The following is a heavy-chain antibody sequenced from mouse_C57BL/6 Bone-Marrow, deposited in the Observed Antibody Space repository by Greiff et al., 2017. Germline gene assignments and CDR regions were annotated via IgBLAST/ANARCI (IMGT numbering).Heavy chain of an antibody. Sequence: EVMLVESGGGLVQPGGSLKLSCAASGFTFSDYGMAWVRQAPRKGPEWVAFISNLAYSIYYADTVTGRFTISRENAKNTLYLEMCSLRSEDTAMYYCARKPPYYFFMDYWGQGTSVTVSS. CDR2: ISNLAYSI. D-gene: IGHD2-10*01. J-gene: IGHJ4*01. V-gene: IGHV5-15*01. CDR1: GFTFSDYG. CDR3: ARKPPYYFFMDY.